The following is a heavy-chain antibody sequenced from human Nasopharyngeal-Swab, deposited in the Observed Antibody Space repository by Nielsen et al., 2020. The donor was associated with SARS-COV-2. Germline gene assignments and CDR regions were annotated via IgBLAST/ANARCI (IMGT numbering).Heavy chain of an antibody. V-gene: IGHV3-74*01. CDR2: IDGDGSIT. Sequence: ETLSLTCAASGFTFSSYWMHWVRLAPGKGLVWVARIDGDGSITNYADSVEGRFGISRDNAKNTVYLQMNSLRDEDTAVYYCVRESTGWSRKNNFYYYCGLDFWGRGTTVTVSS. CDR1: GFTFSSYW. D-gene: IGHD3-9*01. J-gene: IGHJ6*02. CDR3: VRESTGWSRKNNFYYYCGLDF.